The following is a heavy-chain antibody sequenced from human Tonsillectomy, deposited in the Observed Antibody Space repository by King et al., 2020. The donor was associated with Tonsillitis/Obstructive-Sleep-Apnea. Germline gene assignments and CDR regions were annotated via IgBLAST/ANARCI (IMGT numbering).Heavy chain of an antibody. D-gene: IGHD2-2*01. V-gene: IGHV3-23*04. CDR3: AKDQEGVPAANDAFDI. CDR1: GFTFSSYA. Sequence: VQLVESGGGLVQPGGSLRLSCAASGFTFSSYAMSWVRQAPGKGLEWVSGIGGSGGRTYYADSVKGRFTISRDNSMSTLYLQLNSLRAEDTAVYYCAKDQEGVPAANDAFDIWGQGTLVTVSS. J-gene: IGHJ3*02. CDR2: IGGSGGRT.